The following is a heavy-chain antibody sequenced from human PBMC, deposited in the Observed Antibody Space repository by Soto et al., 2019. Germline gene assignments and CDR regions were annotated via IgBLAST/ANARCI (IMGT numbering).Heavy chain of an antibody. CDR1: GFTFSSYS. J-gene: IGHJ6*02. CDR3: ARDPGESSCWWMNYYYYGMDV. Sequence: PGGSLRLSCAASGFTFSSYSMNWARQAPGKGLEWVSSISSSSSYIYYADSVKGRFTISRDNAKNSLYLQMNSLRAEDTAVYYCARDPGESSCWWMNYYYYGMDVWGPGTTVTVSS. V-gene: IGHV3-21*01. D-gene: IGHD6-13*01. CDR2: ISSSSSYI.